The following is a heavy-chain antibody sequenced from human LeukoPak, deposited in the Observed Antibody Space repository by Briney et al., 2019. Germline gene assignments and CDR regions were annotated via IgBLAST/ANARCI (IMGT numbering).Heavy chain of an antibody. CDR1: GGSISSYY. D-gene: IGHD6-13*01. J-gene: IGHJ4*02. Sequence: SETLSLTCTASGGSISSYYWSWIRQPPGKGLEWIGYIYTSGSTNYNPSLKSRVTISVDTSKNQFSLKLSSVTAADTAVYYCATDLSSSWYFHFDYWGQGTLVTVSS. CDR3: ATDLSSSWYFHFDY. CDR2: IYTSGST. V-gene: IGHV4-4*09.